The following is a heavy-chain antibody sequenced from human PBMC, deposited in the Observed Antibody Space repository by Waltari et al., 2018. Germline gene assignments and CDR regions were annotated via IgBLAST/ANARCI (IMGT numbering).Heavy chain of an antibody. J-gene: IGHJ6*02. CDR1: GFTFSSYV. CDR2: ISGGGTTT. CDR3: ARRILASEYHGMDV. D-gene: IGHD2-2*01. Sequence: EVQLLESGGGLVQPGGSLRLPCSASGFTFSSYVMNWVRQAPGKGREWVSVISGGGTTTYYADAVRGRFTIARDDSRNTVYLQMNNLRVEDTAIYYCARRILASEYHGMDVWGQGTTVTVSS. V-gene: IGHV3-23*01.